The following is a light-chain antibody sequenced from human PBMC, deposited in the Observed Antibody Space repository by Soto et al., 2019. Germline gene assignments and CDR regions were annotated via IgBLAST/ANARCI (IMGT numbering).Light chain of an antibody. J-gene: IGLJ2*01. CDR3: SSYSRTTTPVV. CDR1: SSDIGAFTS. CDR2: DII. Sequence: QSALTQPASVSGSPGQSITISCTGTSSDIGAFTSVSWYQQHPGKAPKLIIYDIIHRPSGVSDRFSGSKSVNTASLTVSGPQPEDEANYYCSSYSRTTTPVVFGGGTKVTVL. V-gene: IGLV2-14*03.